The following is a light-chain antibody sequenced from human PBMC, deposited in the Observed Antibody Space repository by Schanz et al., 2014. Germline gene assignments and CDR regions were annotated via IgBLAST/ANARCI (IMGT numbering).Light chain of an antibody. CDR3: QQANSFPLT. CDR1: QSVSSY. J-gene: IGKJ4*01. Sequence: ETVLTQSPGTLSLSPGERATLSCRASQSVSSYLAWYQQKPGQAPRLLIYDASNRATGIPARFSGSGSGTDFTLTISSLEPEDFATYYCQQANSFPLTFGGGTKVEIK. V-gene: IGKV3-11*01. CDR2: DAS.